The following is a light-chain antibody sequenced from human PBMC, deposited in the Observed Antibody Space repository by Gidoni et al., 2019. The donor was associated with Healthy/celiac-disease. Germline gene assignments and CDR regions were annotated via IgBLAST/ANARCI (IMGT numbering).Light chain of an antibody. CDR2: DVR. V-gene: IGLV2-14*01. CDR1: SSDVGGYNY. J-gene: IGLJ2*01. CDR3: SSYTSSSVV. Sequence: QAAMTHTASVAGAPGQSITNPCTGTSSDVGGYNYVSWYQQHPGKAPKLMIYDVRNRPPGVSNRFSGSKSGNTASLTISGLQAEDEADYYCSSYTSSSVVFGGGTKLTVL.